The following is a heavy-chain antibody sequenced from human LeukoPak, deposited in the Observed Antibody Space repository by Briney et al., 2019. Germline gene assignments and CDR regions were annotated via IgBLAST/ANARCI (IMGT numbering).Heavy chain of an antibody. CDR2: ISYDGSNK. CDR3: AKGGLGYCSSTSCSYFDY. J-gene: IGHJ4*02. D-gene: IGHD2-2*01. V-gene: IGHV3-30-3*01. Sequence: GGSLRLSCAASGFTFSSYAMHWVRQAPGKGLEWVAVISYDGSNKYYADSVKGRFTISRDNSKNTLYLQMNSLRAEDTAVYYCAKGGLGYCSSTSCSYFDYWGQGTLVTVSS. CDR1: GFTFSSYA.